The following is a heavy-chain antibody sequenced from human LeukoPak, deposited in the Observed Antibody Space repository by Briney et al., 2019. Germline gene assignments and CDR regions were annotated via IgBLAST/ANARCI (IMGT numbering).Heavy chain of an antibody. CDR1: GLTLSSYE. CDR2: IEYGESTT. V-gene: IGHV3-23*01. Sequence: GGSLRLSCMVSGLTLSSYEMSWIRQAAGKGLEWVSSIEYGESTTHYADSVRGRFTISRDNYKNTLYLQLTSLSDDDTAVYFCARNSGWYGISWGQGTLVIVSS. J-gene: IGHJ4*02. D-gene: IGHD6-19*01. CDR3: ARNSGWYGIS.